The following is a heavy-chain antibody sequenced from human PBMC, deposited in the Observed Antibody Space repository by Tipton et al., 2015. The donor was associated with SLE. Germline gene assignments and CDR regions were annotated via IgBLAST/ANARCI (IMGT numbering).Heavy chain of an antibody. Sequence: LRLSCTVSGASISSFSYYWSWIRQPPGKGLEWIGYIYYSGSTIHNPSLKSRVTMSVDTSKNQFSLKLSSVTAADTAVYYCAREPRSGYHDYWGQGTLVIVSS. J-gene: IGHJ4*02. V-gene: IGHV4-61*01. D-gene: IGHD3-3*01. CDR3: AREPRSGYHDY. CDR2: IYYSGST. CDR1: GASISSFSYY.